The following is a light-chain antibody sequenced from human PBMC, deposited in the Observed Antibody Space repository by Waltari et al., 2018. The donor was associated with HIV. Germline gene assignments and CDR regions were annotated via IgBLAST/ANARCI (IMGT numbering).Light chain of an antibody. CDR2: WAS. CDR1: QSILSTAGNRYY. V-gene: IGKV4-1*01. CDR3: QQYYETPYT. Sequence: DIVMTQSPDSLAVSLGERATINCKSRQSILSTAGNRYYLAWYQQRTRQAPNLRIYWASARESGVPDWFSVSGSGTDFTLTISSLQAEDVAVYYCQQYYETPYTFGQGTKLDI. J-gene: IGKJ2*01.